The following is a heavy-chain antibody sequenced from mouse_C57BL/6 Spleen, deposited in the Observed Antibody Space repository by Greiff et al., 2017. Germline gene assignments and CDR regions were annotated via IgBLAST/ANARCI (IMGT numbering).Heavy chain of an antibody. CDR1: GFTFSSYA. CDR2: ISDGGSYT. CDR3: ARDRRDGVFDY. Sequence: EVKLMESGGGLVKPGGSLKLSCAASGFTFSSYAMSWVRQTPEKRLEWVATISDGGSYTYYPDNVKGRFTISRDNAKNTLYLQMSHLKSEDTAMYYCARDRRDGVFDYWGQGTTLTVSS. J-gene: IGHJ2*01. V-gene: IGHV5-4*01. D-gene: IGHD3-3*01.